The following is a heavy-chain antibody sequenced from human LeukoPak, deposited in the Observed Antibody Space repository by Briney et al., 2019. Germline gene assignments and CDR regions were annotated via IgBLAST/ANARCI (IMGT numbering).Heavy chain of an antibody. CDR2: IYHSGST. J-gene: IGHJ4*02. CDR3: ARANTVVTTSLDY. Sequence: PSETLSLTCTVSGGSISSGGYYWSWIRQPPGKGLEWIGYIYHSGSTHYNPSPKSRVTISVDTSKNQFSLKLSSVTAADTAVYYCARANTVVTTSLDYWGQGTLVTVSS. CDR1: GGSISSGGYY. D-gene: IGHD4-23*01. V-gene: IGHV4-30-2*05.